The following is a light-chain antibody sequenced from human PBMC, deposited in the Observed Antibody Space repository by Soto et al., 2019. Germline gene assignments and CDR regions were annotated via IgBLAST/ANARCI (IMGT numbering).Light chain of an antibody. CDR1: STDVNGRNY. CDR2: EVT. V-gene: IGLV2-14*01. CDR3: CSYTSGTSV. Sequence: HSALTQPASVSGSPGQSITISCTGTSTDVNGRNYVSWYQQHPGKAPKVIIYEVTNRPSGISHRFSGYKSGNTASLTISGLQAEDEADYYCCSYTSGTSVFGTGTKLTVL. J-gene: IGLJ1*01.